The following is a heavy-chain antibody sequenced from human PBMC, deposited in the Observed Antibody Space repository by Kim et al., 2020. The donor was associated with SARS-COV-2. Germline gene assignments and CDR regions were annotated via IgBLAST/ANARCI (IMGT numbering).Heavy chain of an antibody. CDR3: ARTGSTPVVDY. D-gene: IGHD1-26*01. V-gene: IGHV4-39*02. J-gene: IGHJ4*02. CDR2: T. Sequence: TYYNPPLKSRVTISADTSKNRFSLRVTSVTAADTAVYYCARTGSTPVVDYWGQGTLVTVSS.